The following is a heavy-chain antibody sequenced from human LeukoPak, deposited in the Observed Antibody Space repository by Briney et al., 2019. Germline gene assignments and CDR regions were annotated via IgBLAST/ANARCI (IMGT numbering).Heavy chain of an antibody. Sequence: GGSLTLSCAVSGFTFSRFSMTWVRQAPGKGLEWVSSISSSSSYIYYRDSVKGRFTISRDNAKNSLYLQMHSLRAEDTAVYYCALVGATSWAPFDYRGQGTLVTVSS. CDR3: ALVGATSWAPFDY. J-gene: IGHJ4*02. CDR1: GFTFSRFS. CDR2: ISSSSSYI. V-gene: IGHV3-21*01. D-gene: IGHD1-26*01.